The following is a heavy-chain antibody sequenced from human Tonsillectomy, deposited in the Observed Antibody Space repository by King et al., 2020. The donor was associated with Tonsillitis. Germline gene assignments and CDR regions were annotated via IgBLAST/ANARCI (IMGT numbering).Heavy chain of an antibody. CDR3: ARDLTDYDGLTGYYNP. V-gene: IGHV3-20*04. CDR2: INWNGGTT. D-gene: IGHD3-9*01. J-gene: IGHJ5*02. Sequence: VQLVESGGRVVRPGGSLRLSCAASGFTFDNYGMSWVRQAPGKGLEWVSGINWNGGTTGYADSVKGRFTISRDNAKNSLYLQMNSLRAEDTALYYCARDLTDYDGLTGYYNPWGQGTLVTVSS. CDR1: GFTFDNYG.